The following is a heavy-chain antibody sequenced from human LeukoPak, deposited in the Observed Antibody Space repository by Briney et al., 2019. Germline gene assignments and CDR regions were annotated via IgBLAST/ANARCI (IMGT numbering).Heavy chain of an antibody. J-gene: IGHJ3*02. CDR3: ARGGGNVWFGDPDAFDI. CDR1: GCSISSSSYY. V-gene: IGHV4-39*07. Sequence: SETLSLTCTVSGCSISSSSYYWGWNRQRPGKGLEWFGSIYYSGSTYDNPSLKSRVIISVDTTKNQFSLKLSSVTTADTAVYYCARGGGNVWFGDPDAFDIWGQGTMVTVSS. D-gene: IGHD3-10*01. CDR2: IYYSGST.